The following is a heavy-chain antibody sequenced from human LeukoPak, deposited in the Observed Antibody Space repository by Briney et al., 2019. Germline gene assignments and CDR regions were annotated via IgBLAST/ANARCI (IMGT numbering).Heavy chain of an antibody. D-gene: IGHD3-22*01. CDR3: ARAATSRYYDSSGYYYFGY. J-gene: IGHJ4*02. V-gene: IGHV1-69*05. CDR1: GYTFTSYD. CDR2: IIPIFGTA. Sequence: ASVKVSCKASGYTFTSYDINWVRQATGQGLEWMGGIIPIFGTANYAQKFQGRVTITTDESTSTAYMELSSLRSEDTAVYYCARAATSRYYDSSGYYYFGYWGQGTLVTVSS.